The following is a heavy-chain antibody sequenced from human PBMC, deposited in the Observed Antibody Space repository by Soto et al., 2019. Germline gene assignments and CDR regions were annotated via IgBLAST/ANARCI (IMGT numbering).Heavy chain of an antibody. V-gene: IGHV4-4*02. J-gene: IGHJ6*02. CDR1: GDFISSSNW. D-gene: IGHD3-3*01. CDR2: IYHSGST. CDR3: ARDRTYYNFWGGFDYGMDV. Sequence: QVQLQESGPGLVKPSGTLSLTCAVSGDFISSSNWWSCVRQPQGKGKGLEWIGEIYHSGSTNYNPSLKSRVIMSVDKSKNQFSLKLTSVTAADTAVYYCARDRTYYNFWGGFDYGMDVWGQGTTVTVSS.